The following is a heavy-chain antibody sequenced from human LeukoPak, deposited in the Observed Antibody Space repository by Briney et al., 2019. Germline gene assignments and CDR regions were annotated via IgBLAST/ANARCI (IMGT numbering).Heavy chain of an antibody. CDR2: IIPIFGTA. J-gene: IGHJ6*03. CDR3: ATRVPTRATFYYYYMDV. V-gene: IGHV1-69*13. Sequence: ASVKVSCKASVGTFSSYAISWVRQAPGQGLECMGGIIPIFGTANYTQKFQGRVTMTADESTSTAYMELSSLRSEDTAVYYCATRVPTRATFYYYYMDVWGKGTTVTVSS. CDR1: VGTFSSYA. D-gene: IGHD5-12*01.